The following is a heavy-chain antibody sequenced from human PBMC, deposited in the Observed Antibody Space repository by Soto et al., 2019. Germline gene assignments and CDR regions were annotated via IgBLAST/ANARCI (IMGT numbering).Heavy chain of an antibody. Sequence: EVQLVETGGDLIQPGGSLRRSCAASGFTVSSDSMTWVRQAPGKGLEWISIIYSDNNTDYADSVKGRFSISRDTSRNILYLQMNILRAEDTAEYYCARHYSAMGVWGQGTTVTVSS. CDR1: GFTVSSDS. CDR2: IYSDNNT. J-gene: IGHJ6*02. CDR3: ARHYSAMGV. V-gene: IGHV3-53*02.